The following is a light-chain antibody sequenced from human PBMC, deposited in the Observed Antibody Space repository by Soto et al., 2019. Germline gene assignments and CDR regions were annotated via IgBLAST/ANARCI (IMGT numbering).Light chain of an antibody. V-gene: IGKV3-15*01. Sequence: EIVMTQSPANLSVSPGERATLSCRASQSVSSNLAWYQQKPGQAPTLLIYGASTRATGIPARFSGSGSGTEFTLTISSLQSEEFAVYYCKQYNNWPLTFGQGTKVEIK. CDR1: QSVSSN. CDR3: KQYNNWPLT. J-gene: IGKJ1*01. CDR2: GAS.